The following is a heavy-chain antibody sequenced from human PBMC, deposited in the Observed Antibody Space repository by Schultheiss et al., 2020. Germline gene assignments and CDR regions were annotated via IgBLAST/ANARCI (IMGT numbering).Heavy chain of an antibody. CDR3: ARVVAATCYETPYGMDV. J-gene: IGHJ6*04. D-gene: IGHD2-15*01. CDR1: GGSVSSGSYY. Sequence: SETLSLTCTVSGGSVSSGSYYWSWIRQPPGKGLEWIGYIYYSGSTNYNPSLKSRVTISVDTSKNQFSLKLSSVTAADTAVYYCARVVAATCYETPYGMDVWGKGTTVTGYS. V-gene: IGHV4-61*01. CDR2: IYYSGST.